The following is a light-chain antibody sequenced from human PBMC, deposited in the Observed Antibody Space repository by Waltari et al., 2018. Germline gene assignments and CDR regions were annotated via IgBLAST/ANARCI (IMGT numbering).Light chain of an antibody. J-gene: IGKJ2*03. CDR1: QSVSSN. V-gene: IGKV3-15*01. CDR3: QQYNNWPPGS. Sequence: EIVMTQSPATLSVSPGARATLSCRASQSVSSNLAWYQQKPGQAPRLIIYGASTRATGIPARFSGSGSVTEFTLTISGLQSEDFAVYYCQQYNNWPPGSFGQGTKLEI. CDR2: GAS.